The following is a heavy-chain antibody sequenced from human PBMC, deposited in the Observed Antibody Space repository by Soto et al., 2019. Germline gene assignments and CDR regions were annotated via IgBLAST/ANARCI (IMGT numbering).Heavy chain of an antibody. CDR2: ISYDGSNK. V-gene: IGHV3-30*18. J-gene: IGHJ4*02. D-gene: IGHD3-10*01. CDR3: AKDIRRYYYGSGSPTSLDY. CDR1: GFTFSSYG. Sequence: QVQLVESGGGVVQPGRSLRLSCAASGFTFSSYGMHWVRQAPGKGLEWVAVISYDGSNKYYADSVKGRFTISRDNSKNTLYLQMNSLRAEDTAVYYCAKDIRRYYYGSGSPTSLDYWGQGTLVTVSS.